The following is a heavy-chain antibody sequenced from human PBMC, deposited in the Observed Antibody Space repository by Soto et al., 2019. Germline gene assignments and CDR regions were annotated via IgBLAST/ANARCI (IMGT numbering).Heavy chain of an antibody. CDR1: GGSFSGYY. Sequence: QVQLQQWGAGLLKPSETLSLTCAVYGGSFSGYYWSWIRQPPGKGLEWIGEINHSGSTNYNPSLKSRVTISVDTSENQFSLKLSSVTAADTAVYYCARVDTMVRGVTLPYNWFDPWGQGTLVTVSS. V-gene: IGHV4-34*01. J-gene: IGHJ5*02. D-gene: IGHD3-10*01. CDR3: ARVDTMVRGVTLPYNWFDP. CDR2: INHSGST.